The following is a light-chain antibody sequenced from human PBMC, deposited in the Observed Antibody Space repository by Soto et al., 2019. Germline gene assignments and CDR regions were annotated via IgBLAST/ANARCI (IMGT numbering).Light chain of an antibody. Sequence: EVVLTQSPATLSVSPGERATLSCRAGQSVNNKLAWYQQTPGQPPRLLIYDASTRATGVPGRFSGSGSGTEFTLTISSLQSEDFEVYYCQQYNHWPTFGQGTKLEIK. CDR2: DAS. V-gene: IGKV3-15*01. CDR1: QSVNNK. CDR3: QQYNHWPT. J-gene: IGKJ2*01.